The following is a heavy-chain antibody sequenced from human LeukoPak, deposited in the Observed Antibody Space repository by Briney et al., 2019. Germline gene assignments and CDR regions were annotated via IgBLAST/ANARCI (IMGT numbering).Heavy chain of an antibody. CDR3: ARGTSGYYDILTGSDY. CDR2: ISAYNGNT. CDR1: GYTFTSYG. J-gene: IGHJ4*02. V-gene: IGHV1-18*01. Sequence: ASVNVSCKASGYTFTSYGISGVRQAPGQGLEGMGLISAYNGNTNYAQKLQGRVTMTTDTSTSTAYMELRSLRSDDTAVYYCARGTSGYYDILTGSDYWGQGTLVTVSS. D-gene: IGHD3-9*01.